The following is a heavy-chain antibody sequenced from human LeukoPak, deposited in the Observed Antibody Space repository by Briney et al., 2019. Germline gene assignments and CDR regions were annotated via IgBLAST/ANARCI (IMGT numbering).Heavy chain of an antibody. CDR2: IKKTGSET. D-gene: IGHD2-15*01. Sequence: GGSLRLSCAASGFTFCYFWMSWVRQAPGKGLEWVAYIKKTGSETYYVDSVKGRFTITRDNTRNSLFLQMYMLRAKDTAVYFCAREDGYRSGGNCYSYFDSWGQGTLVTVSS. J-gene: IGHJ4*02. CDR3: AREDGYRSGGNCYSYFDS. V-gene: IGHV3-7*01. CDR1: GFTFCYFW.